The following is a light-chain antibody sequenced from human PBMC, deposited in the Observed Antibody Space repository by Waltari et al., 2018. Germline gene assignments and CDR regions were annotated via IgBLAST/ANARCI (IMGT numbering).Light chain of an antibody. CDR2: ASS. V-gene: IGKV1-39*01. CDR1: QSISTY. J-gene: IGKJ4*01. Sequence: DIQVTQSPSSLSASEGDRVTITCRTSQSISTYLTWYQQRTGKAPRLLIYASSLLQIGVPSRFSGSGSGSDFPLTISSLEPEDFATYFCQQSYTSPQTFGGGTKVEIK. CDR3: QQSYTSPQT.